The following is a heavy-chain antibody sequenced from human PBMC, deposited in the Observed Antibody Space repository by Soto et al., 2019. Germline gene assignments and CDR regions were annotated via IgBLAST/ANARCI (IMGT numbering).Heavy chain of an antibody. CDR2: IAYDGSHE. D-gene: IGHD5-18*01. CDR1: GFTFSSFG. V-gene: IGHV3-30*18. Sequence: PGGSLRLSCAASGFTFSSFGMHWVRQAPGRGLEWVAVIAYDGSHEFYVDCVKGRFTISRDNSKNTLYLQMNSLRGEDTAVYFCAKDNRDGYSYYYIYYGMDVWGQGTTVTVSS. J-gene: IGHJ6*02. CDR3: AKDNRDGYSYYYIYYGMDV.